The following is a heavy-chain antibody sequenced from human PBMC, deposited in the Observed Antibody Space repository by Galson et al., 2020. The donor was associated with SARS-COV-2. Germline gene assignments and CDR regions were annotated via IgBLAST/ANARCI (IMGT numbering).Heavy chain of an antibody. J-gene: IGHJ3*02. D-gene: IGHD3-10*01. CDR2: LNPNSGNT. CDR1: GNTFTSSD. V-gene: IGHV1-8*01. Sequence: ASVKVSCKASGNTFTSSDINWVRQATGQGLEWMGWLNPNSGNTGYAQKFQGRVTMTRNTSISTAYMELSSLRSEDTAVYYCARSREPLLWFGELLSHAGAFDIWGQGTMVTVAS. CDR3: ARSREPLLWFGELLSHAGAFDI.